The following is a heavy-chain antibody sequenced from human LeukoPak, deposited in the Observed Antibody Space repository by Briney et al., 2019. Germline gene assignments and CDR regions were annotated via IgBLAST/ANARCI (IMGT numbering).Heavy chain of an antibody. CDR1: GYSISSGYY. CDR2: IYHSGST. CDR3: ARDHGSGWPYFDY. Sequence: SETLSLTCAVSGYSISSGYYWGWIRQPPGKGLEWIGSIYHSGSTYYNPSLKSRVTISVETSKNPFSLKLSSVTPADTAVYYCARDHGSGWPYFDYWGQGTLVTVSS. V-gene: IGHV4-38-2*02. J-gene: IGHJ4*02. D-gene: IGHD6-19*01.